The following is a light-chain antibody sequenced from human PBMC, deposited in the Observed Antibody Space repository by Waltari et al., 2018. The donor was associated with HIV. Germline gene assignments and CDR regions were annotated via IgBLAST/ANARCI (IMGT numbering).Light chain of an antibody. CDR1: SYNSGRNY. V-gene: IGLV1-47*01. Sequence: QSVLTHPPSASGSPGKRVTLPRSGSSYNSGRNYVHLYKQLPGTAPKLLIYRNNTRPSGVPDRFSGSKSGTSASLAISGLRSEDEADYYCAAWDDSLSVVVFGGGTKLSVL. J-gene: IGLJ2*01. CDR3: AAWDDSLSVVV. CDR2: RNN.